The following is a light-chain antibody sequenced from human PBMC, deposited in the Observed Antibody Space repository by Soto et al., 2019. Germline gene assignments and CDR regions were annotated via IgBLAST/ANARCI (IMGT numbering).Light chain of an antibody. CDR2: RST. Sequence: QSVLTQPPSVSGTPGQRVTIFCSGSSSNIGTNTVNWYQQFPGTAPQLLFFRSTQRVSGVPARLSASRSGTSASLAISGLQSEDEADYYCAAWDDTVKGVMFGGGTKLTVL. V-gene: IGLV1-44*01. J-gene: IGLJ3*02. CDR3: AAWDDTVKGVM. CDR1: SSNIGTNT.